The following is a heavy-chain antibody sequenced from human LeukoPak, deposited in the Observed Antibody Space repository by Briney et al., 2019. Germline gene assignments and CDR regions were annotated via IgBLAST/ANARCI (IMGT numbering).Heavy chain of an antibody. CDR2: FIPTLGTE. CDR1: GYTFTRYY. V-gene: IGHV1-69*13. D-gene: IGHD2-2*01. CDR3: VRGTYQLLRFGPIFYMDV. J-gene: IGHJ6*03. Sequence: SVKVSCKASGYTFTRYYIHWVRQSAGQGLEWMGGFIPTLGTEKKGQKFQGRVTITADEYTTTAYMELRSLTSHDTAVYYCVRGTYQLLRFGPIFYMDVWGTGTTITIS.